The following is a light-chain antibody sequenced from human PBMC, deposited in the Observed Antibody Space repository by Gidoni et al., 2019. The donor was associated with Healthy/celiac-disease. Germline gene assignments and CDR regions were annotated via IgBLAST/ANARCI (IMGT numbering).Light chain of an antibody. J-gene: IGKJ3*01. CDR2: DAS. CDR3: QQYDNLPFT. Sequence: DIQMTQSPSSLSASVGDRVTITCQASQDISNYLNWYPQKPGKAPKLLIYDASNLETGVPSRFSGSGSGTDSTFTISSLQPEDIATDYCQQYDNLPFTFGPGTKVDIK. CDR1: QDISNY. V-gene: IGKV1-33*01.